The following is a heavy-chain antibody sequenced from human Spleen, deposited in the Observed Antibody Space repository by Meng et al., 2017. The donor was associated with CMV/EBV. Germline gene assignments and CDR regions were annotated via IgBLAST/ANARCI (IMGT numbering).Heavy chain of an antibody. CDR3: AKDRYCSGGDCYPGRYGTDV. J-gene: IGHJ6*02. D-gene: IGHD2-15*01. V-gene: IGHV3-30*02. CDR1: GFTFSGYG. Sequence: GGSLRLSCAASGFTFSGYGMHWVRQAPGKGLEWVAFIQYDGSKKYYTDSVKGRFTISRDNSKNTLYLQMNSLRGEDTAVYYCAKDRYCSGGDCYPGRYGTDVWGQGTTVTVSS. CDR2: IQYDGSKK.